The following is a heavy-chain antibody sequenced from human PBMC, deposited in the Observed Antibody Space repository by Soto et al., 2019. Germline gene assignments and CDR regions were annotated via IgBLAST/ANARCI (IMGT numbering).Heavy chain of an antibody. D-gene: IGHD3-22*01. Sequence: PGESLKISCKGSGYSFTSYWIGWVRQMPGKGLEWMGIIYPGDSDTRYSPSFQGQVTISADKSISTAYLQWSSLKASDTAMYYCARSVPYYYDSSGYYYGYFDYWGQGTPVTVAS. V-gene: IGHV5-51*01. J-gene: IGHJ4*02. CDR3: ARSVPYYYDSSGYYYGYFDY. CDR1: GYSFTSYW. CDR2: IYPGDSDT.